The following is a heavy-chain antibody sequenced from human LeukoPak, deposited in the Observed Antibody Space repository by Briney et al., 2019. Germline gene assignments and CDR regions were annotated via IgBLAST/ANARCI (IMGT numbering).Heavy chain of an antibody. D-gene: IGHD2-21*01. Sequence: GGSLRLSCAASGFIFSNYGMHWVRQAPGKGLEWVAVISYDGSNKYYADSVKGRFTISRDNSKNTLYLQMDSLRAEDTAVYYCARIAVRNPFDYWGQGTLVTVSS. J-gene: IGHJ4*02. V-gene: IGHV3-30*03. CDR1: GFIFSNYG. CDR3: ARIAVRNPFDY. CDR2: ISYDGSNK.